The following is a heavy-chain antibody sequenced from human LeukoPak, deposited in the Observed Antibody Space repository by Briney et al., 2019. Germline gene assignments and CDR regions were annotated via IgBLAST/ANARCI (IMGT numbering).Heavy chain of an antibody. CDR3: ARILTASPCFDY. J-gene: IGHJ4*02. D-gene: IGHD3-9*01. Sequence: GGSLRLSCAASGFTFSSYWMSWGRQTPGKWLEWVANIKPDGSEKYYVDSVKGRFTISRDNAKNSLYLQMNSLRAEDTAVYYCARILTASPCFDYWGQGTLVTVSS. CDR1: GFTFSSYW. CDR2: IKPDGSEK. V-gene: IGHV3-7*03.